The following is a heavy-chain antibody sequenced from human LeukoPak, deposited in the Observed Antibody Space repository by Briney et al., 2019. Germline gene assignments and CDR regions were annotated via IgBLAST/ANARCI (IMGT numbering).Heavy chain of an antibody. CDR3: ASSRGGCSSTSCYDY. V-gene: IGHV4-59*01. J-gene: IGHJ4*02. D-gene: IGHD2-2*01. CDR1: GGSISSYY. CDR2: IYYSGST. Sequence: SETLSLTCTVSGGSISSYYWSWIRQPPGKGLEWIGYIYYSGSTNYNPSLKSRVTISVDTSKNQFSLKLSSVTAADTAVYYCASSRGGCSSTSCYDYWGQGTLVTVSS.